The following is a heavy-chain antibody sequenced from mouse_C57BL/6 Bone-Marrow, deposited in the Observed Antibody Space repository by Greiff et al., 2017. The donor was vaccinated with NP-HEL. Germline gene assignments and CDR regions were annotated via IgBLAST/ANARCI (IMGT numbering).Heavy chain of an antibody. CDR1: GYTFTDYN. CDR2: INPNNGGT. Sequence: VQLKESGPELVKPGASVKIPCKASGYTFTDYNMDWVKQSHGTSLEWIGDINPNNGGTIYNQKFKGKATLTVDKSSSTAYMELRSLTSEDTAVYYCARGGYYSPFAYWGQGTLVTVSA. J-gene: IGHJ3*01. D-gene: IGHD2-12*01. V-gene: IGHV1-18*01. CDR3: ARGGYYSPFAY.